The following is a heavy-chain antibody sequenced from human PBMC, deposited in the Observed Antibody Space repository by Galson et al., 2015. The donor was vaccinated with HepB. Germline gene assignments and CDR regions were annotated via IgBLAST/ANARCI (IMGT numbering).Heavy chain of an antibody. CDR3: ATSSFGYNSYFDN. J-gene: IGHJ4*02. D-gene: IGHD5-24*01. CDR1: GYTLTELS. Sequence: SVKVSCKVFGYTLTELSIHWVRQVPGKGLEWMGSFDREDDETIFAQKFQGRVTMTEDTSIDTAYLDLSSLRSDDTAVYYCATSSFGYNSYFDNWGQGTLVTISS. V-gene: IGHV1-24*01. CDR2: FDREDDET.